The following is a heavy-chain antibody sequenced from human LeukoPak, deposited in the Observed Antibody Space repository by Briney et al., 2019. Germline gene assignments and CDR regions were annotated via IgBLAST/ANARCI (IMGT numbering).Heavy chain of an antibody. CDR1: GGSVSSGSYY. J-gene: IGHJ6*02. V-gene: IGHV4-61*01. CDR2: IYYSGST. Sequence: SETLSLTCTVSGGSVSSGSYYWSWIRQPPGKGLEWIGYIYYSGSTNYNPSLKGRVTISVDTSKNQFSLKLSSVTAADTAMYYCAREPTVTTGLGRKYYYGMDVWGQGTTVTVSS. CDR3: AREPTVTTGLGRKYYYGMDV. D-gene: IGHD4-17*01.